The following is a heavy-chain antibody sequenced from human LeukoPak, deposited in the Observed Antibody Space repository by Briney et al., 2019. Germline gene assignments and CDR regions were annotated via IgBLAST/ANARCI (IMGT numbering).Heavy chain of an antibody. D-gene: IGHD2-15*01. V-gene: IGHV4-4*02. CDR3: ARDCSGVTRKNGGGYDAFDI. Sequence: PSGTLSLTCSVSGGSITSNDWWSWVRQTPGKGLEWIGEIYYSGITNYNPSLKSRVSMSVDTSNNEFSLRLTSVTAADTAVYYCARDCSGVTRKNGGGYDAFDIWGQGTLVTVSS. CDR1: GGSITSNDW. CDR2: IYYSGIT. J-gene: IGHJ3*02.